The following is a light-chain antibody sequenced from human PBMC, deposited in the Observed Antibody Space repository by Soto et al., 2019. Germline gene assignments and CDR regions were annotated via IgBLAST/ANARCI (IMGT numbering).Light chain of an antibody. CDR2: KAS. Sequence: DLQMTQSPSTLSASLGDRVTITCRASQSIGTWLAWYQQKPGKAPNLLLYKASNLQSGVPSRFSGGGSGTEFTLTINSLQPDDFATYYCQQYDSYSRTFGQGTKVEIK. CDR3: QQYDSYSRT. J-gene: IGKJ1*01. CDR1: QSIGTW. V-gene: IGKV1-5*03.